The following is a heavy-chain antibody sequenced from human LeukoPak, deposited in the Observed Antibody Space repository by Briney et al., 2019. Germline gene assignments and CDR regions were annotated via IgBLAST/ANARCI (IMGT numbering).Heavy chain of an antibody. CDR2: MNGGNGNT. Sequence: ASVKVSCKASGYIFTVYAIHWLRQAPAQRPEWIGWMNGGNGNTKYSQKFQGRITLIRDASAATAYMELSSLRHDDLAVYYCARGRGTSGSNRDFYYYYYMDVWGKGTTVTVSS. CDR1: GYIFTVYA. CDR3: ARGRGTSGSNRDFYYYYYMDV. V-gene: IGHV1-3*01. J-gene: IGHJ6*03. D-gene: IGHD2-15*01.